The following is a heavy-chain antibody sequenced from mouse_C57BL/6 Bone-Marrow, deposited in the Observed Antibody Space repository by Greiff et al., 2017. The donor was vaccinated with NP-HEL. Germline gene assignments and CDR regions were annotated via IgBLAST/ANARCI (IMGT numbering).Heavy chain of an antibody. CDR1: GFSLTSYG. J-gene: IGHJ2*01. D-gene: IGHD4-1*01. CDR3: ARGRVNWALYFDY. V-gene: IGHV2-2*01. CDR2: IWSGGST. Sequence: VQLQQSGPGLVQPSQSLSITCTVSGFSLTSYGVHWVRQSPGKGLEWLGVIWSGGSTDYNAAFISRLSISKDNSKSQVFFKMNSLQADDTAIYYCARGRVNWALYFDYWGQGTTLTVSS.